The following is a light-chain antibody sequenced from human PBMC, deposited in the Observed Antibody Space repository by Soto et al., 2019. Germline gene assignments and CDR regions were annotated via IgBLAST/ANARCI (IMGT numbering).Light chain of an antibody. V-gene: IGKV1-33*01. J-gene: IGKJ3*01. CDR3: QHCDYLPI. CDR1: QSISTW. CDR2: DAS. Sequence: DIQMTQSPSTLSASVGDRVAITCRASQSISTWLAWYQQKPGKAPKLLIYDASILEAGVPPRFSGSGSGTDFTLTISSLQPEDVATYYCQHCDYLPIFGPGTTVDFK.